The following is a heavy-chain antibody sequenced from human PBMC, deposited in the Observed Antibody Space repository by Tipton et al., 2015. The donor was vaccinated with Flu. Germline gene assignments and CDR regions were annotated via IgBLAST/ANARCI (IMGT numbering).Heavy chain of an antibody. V-gene: IGHV3-7*01. Sequence: SLRLSCAASGFTFSSYWMSWVRQAPGKGLEWVANIKQDGSEKYYVDSVKGRFTISRDNVKNSLYLQMNSLRAEDTAVYYCAREVRDYYDILTGYSRLDYWGQGTLVTVSS. D-gene: IGHD3-9*01. CDR3: AREVRDYYDILTGYSRLDY. CDR2: IKQDGSEK. CDR1: GFTFSSYW. J-gene: IGHJ4*02.